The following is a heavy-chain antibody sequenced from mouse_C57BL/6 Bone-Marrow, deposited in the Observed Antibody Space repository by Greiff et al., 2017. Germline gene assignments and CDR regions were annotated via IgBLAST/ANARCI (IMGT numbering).Heavy chain of an antibody. CDR1: GYTFTSYW. Sequence: QVQLQQPGTELVKPGASVKLSCKASGYTFTSYWMHWVKQRPGQGLEWIGTINPNNGGSNYNEKFKNKATLTVDKSSSTTYMQLSSLTSEDSAVYFCARSGVYCSSLYWYFDVWGTGTTVTVSS. CDR3: ARSGVYCSSLYWYFDV. CDR2: INPNNGGS. D-gene: IGHD1-1*01. V-gene: IGHV1-53*01. J-gene: IGHJ1*03.